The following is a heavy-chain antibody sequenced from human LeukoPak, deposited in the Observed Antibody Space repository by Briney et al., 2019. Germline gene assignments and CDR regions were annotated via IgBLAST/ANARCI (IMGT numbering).Heavy chain of an antibody. CDR1: GVSISSDY. CDR3: ARRLRQNLFDP. D-gene: IGHD4-17*01. V-gene: IGHV4-59*08. J-gene: IGHJ5*02. CDR2: IYYSGSS. Sequence: PSETLSLTCTVSGVSISSDYWSWTRLPSGKGLEWVGYIYYSGSSNYNPSLKSRVTMSVDTSKNQFSLKLTSVTAADTAVYYCARRLRQNLFDPWGQGTLVTVSS.